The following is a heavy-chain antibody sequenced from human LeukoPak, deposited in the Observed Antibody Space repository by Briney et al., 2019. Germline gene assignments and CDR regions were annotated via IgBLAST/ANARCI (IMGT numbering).Heavy chain of an antibody. CDR2: INHSGST. J-gene: IGHJ4*02. CDR3: ARGRWRWLQF. CDR1: GGSFSGYY. V-gene: IGHV4-34*01. D-gene: IGHD5-24*01. Sequence: PSETLSLTCAVYGGSFSGYYWSWIRQPPGKGLEWIGEINHSGSTNYNPSLKSRVTISVDTSKNPFSLKLSSVTAADTAVYYCARGRWRWLQFWGQGTLVTVSS.